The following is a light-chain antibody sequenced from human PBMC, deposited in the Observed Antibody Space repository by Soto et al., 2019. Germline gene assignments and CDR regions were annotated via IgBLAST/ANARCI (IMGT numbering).Light chain of an antibody. Sequence: DIQMTQSPSTLSASVGDRVIITCRASQSIGNLLAWYQQKPGKAPNLLNYKASTLESGVPSRFSGSGSGTEFTLTISSLQPDDFATYYCQHYNTYSPFGGGTKVEIK. CDR1: QSIGNL. CDR3: QHYNTYSP. CDR2: KAS. J-gene: IGKJ4*02. V-gene: IGKV1-5*03.